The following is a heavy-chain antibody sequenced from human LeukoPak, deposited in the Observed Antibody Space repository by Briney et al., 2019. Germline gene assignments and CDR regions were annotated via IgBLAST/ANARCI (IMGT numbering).Heavy chain of an antibody. V-gene: IGHV4-59*01. Sequence: PSETLSPTCTVSGDSISSYYWSWIRQPPGKGLEWIGNIYFSGTTYYNPSLKSRITISVDASKNQFSLKVNSVTAADTAVYYCARVDGTRFDYWGQGPPVTVSS. CDR2: IYFSGTT. CDR1: GDSISSYY. D-gene: IGHD2-15*01. CDR3: ARVDGTRFDY. J-gene: IGHJ4*02.